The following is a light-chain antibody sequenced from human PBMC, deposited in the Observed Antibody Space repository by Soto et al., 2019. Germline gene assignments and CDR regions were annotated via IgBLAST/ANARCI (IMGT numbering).Light chain of an antibody. J-gene: IGKJ2*01. CDR1: QSVSSSY. Sequence: EIVLTQSPGTLSLSPGERATLSCRASQSVSSSYLAWYQQKPGQAPRLLIYGASSRATGIPDRFIGSGSGTVFTLTISRLEPEDFAVYYCQQYGSSPMYTFGQGPKLEIK. CDR3: QQYGSSPMYT. CDR2: GAS. V-gene: IGKV3-20*01.